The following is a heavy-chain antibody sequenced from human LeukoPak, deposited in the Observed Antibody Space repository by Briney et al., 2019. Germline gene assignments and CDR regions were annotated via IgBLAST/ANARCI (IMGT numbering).Heavy chain of an antibody. CDR3: GTLLSNGPFDY. Sequence: ASVKVSCKASGYTVTGYYMHWVRQAPGQGLEWMGWIYPNSGATKYAQKFQGRVTMTRDTPISTAYMELSGLRSDDTAVYYCGTLLSNGPFDYWGQGSLVTVSS. CDR1: GYTVTGYY. CDR2: IYPNSGAT. J-gene: IGHJ4*02. V-gene: IGHV1-2*02.